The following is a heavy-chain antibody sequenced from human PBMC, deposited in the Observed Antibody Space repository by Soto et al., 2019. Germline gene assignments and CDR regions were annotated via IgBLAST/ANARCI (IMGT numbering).Heavy chain of an antibody. CDR3: ARVNIVVVPAATAQQKKYYYGMDV. Sequence: SETLSLTCIVSSGSMSSSLNHWGWIRQPPGKGLEWIGNFNYSGSTYYNPSLQSRLTISVDTSNNQFSLKLSFVTAADTAVYYCARVNIVVVPAATAQQKKYYYGMDVWGQGTTVTVSS. CDR2: FNYSGST. CDR1: SGSMSSSLNH. D-gene: IGHD2-2*01. J-gene: IGHJ6*02. V-gene: IGHV4-39*07.